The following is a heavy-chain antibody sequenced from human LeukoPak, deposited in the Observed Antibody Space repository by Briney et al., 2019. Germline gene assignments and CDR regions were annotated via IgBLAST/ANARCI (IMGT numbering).Heavy chain of an antibody. Sequence: PSETLSLTCTASGGSISSYYWSWIRQPAGKGLEWIWRINTSGSTNYNPSLKSRVTISVDTSKNQFSLKLSSVTAADTAVYYCAGDIVVVPAAPTNWFDPWGQGTLVTVSS. CDR1: GGSISSYY. J-gene: IGHJ5*02. V-gene: IGHV4-4*07. CDR2: INTSGST. D-gene: IGHD2-2*01. CDR3: AGDIVVVPAAPTNWFDP.